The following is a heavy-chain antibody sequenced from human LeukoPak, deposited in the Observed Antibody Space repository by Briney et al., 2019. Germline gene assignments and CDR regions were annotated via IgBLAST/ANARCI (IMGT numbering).Heavy chain of an antibody. Sequence: GGSLRLSCAASGFTFSGSAMHWVRQASGKGLEWVGRIRSKANSYATAYAASVKGRFTISRDDSKNTAYLQMNSLKTEDTAVHYCTRLSVPAAMVSSAYMDVWGKGTTVTVSS. CDR1: GFTFSGSA. D-gene: IGHD2-2*01. CDR3: TRLSVPAAMVSSAYMDV. CDR2: IRSKANSYAT. V-gene: IGHV3-73*01. J-gene: IGHJ6*03.